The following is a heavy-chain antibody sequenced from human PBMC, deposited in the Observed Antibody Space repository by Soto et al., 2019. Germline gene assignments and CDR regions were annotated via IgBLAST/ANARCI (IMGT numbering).Heavy chain of an antibody. V-gene: IGHV4-34*01. CDR1: GETFRVYY. J-gene: IGHJ5*02. CDR2: INHSGST. CDR3: ARGRQVMVRGVGNWFDP. D-gene: IGHD3-10*01. Sequence: SGTMDITIAAYGETFRVYYCTWTFQPQGKGVEGIGEINHSGSTNYNPSLKSRVTISVDTSKNQFSLKLSSVTAADTAVYYCARGRQVMVRGVGNWFDPWGQGTLVTVSS.